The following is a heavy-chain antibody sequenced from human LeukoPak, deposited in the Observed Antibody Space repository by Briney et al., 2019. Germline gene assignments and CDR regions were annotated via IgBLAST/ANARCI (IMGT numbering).Heavy chain of an antibody. Sequence: PSETLSLTCSVSNGSFSTYYWGRIRQPPGKRLEWIGYIFSSESSNTNYNPSLNGRVTISVDTSKNQFSLTLNSVTAADTAVYYCARAGDGYYYYYYMDVWGKGTTVTVSS. J-gene: IGHJ6*03. CDR1: NGSFSTYY. CDR3: ARAGDGYYYYYYMDV. D-gene: IGHD5-24*01. V-gene: IGHV4-59*08. CDR2: IFSSESSNT.